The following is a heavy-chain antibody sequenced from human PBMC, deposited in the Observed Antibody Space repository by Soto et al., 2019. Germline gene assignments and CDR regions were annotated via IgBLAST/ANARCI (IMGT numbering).Heavy chain of an antibody. CDR3: ARVRYSDFWSGYYPFDY. CDR1: GDSVSSNSAA. CDR2: TYYRSKWYN. Sequence: SQTLSLTCVISGDSVSSNSAAWNWIRQSPSRGLEWLGRTYYRSKWYNDYAVSVKSRITINPDTSKNQFSLQLNSVTPEDTAVYYCARVRYSDFWSGYYPFDYWGQGTLVTVSS. J-gene: IGHJ4*02. D-gene: IGHD3-3*01. V-gene: IGHV6-1*01.